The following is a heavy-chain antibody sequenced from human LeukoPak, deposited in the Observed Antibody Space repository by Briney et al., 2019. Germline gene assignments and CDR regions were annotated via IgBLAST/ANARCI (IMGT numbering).Heavy chain of an antibody. CDR3: ARVGIQYCSGGSCYPAFAFDI. V-gene: IGHV3-74*01. CDR1: GFSFSNYW. CDR2: INSDGSST. J-gene: IGHJ3*02. Sequence: PGGSLRLSCAASGFSFSNYWMHWVRQAPGKGLVWVSRINSDGSSTRYADFVKGRFTISRDNAKNTLYLQMNSLRAEDTAVYYCARVGIQYCSGGSCYPAFAFDIWGQGTMVTVSS. D-gene: IGHD2-15*01.